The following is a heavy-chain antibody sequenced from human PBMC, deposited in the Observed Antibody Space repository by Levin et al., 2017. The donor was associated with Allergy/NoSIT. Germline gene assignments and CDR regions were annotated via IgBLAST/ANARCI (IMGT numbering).Heavy chain of an antibody. V-gene: IGHV3-30-3*01. CDR3: ARLGASWRTDAFDI. CDR2: ISYDGSNK. D-gene: IGHD2-2*01. J-gene: IGHJ3*02. Sequence: GGSLRLSCAASGFTFSSYAMHWVRQAPGKGLEWVAVISYDGSNKYYADSVKGRFTISRDNSKNTLYLQMNSLRAEDTAVYYCARLGASWRTDAFDIWGQGTMVTVSS. CDR1: GFTFSSYA.